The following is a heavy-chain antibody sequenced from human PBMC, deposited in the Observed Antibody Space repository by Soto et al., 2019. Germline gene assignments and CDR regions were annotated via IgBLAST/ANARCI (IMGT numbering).Heavy chain of an antibody. CDR3: APHVYCSGGSCQYDAFAI. CDR2: ITAGGDGT. J-gene: IGHJ3*02. Sequence: EVQVLESGGGLVQPGGSLRLSCEASGFTFSTNRMPWIRQAPGKGLEWVSTITAGGDGTYYADSVKGRFTMSRETSKNTLYLQMNSLRAEDTAVYYCAPHVYCSGGSCQYDAFAIRGQGTMVTVSS. V-gene: IGHV3-23*01. CDR1: GFTFSTNR. D-gene: IGHD2-15*01.